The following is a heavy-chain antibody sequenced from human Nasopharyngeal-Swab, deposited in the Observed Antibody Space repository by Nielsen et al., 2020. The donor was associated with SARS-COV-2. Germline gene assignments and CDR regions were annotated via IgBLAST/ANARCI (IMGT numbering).Heavy chain of an antibody. Sequence: GESLKISCAASGFTFSDYYMSWIRQAPGKGLEWVSYISSGSSYTNYADSVKGRFTISRDNAKNSPYLQMNSLRAEDTAVYYCARDQDSSSWYWAWGQGTLVTVSS. CDR3: ARDQDSSSWYWA. CDR2: ISSGSSYT. D-gene: IGHD6-13*01. J-gene: IGHJ5*02. V-gene: IGHV3-11*05. CDR1: GFTFSDYY.